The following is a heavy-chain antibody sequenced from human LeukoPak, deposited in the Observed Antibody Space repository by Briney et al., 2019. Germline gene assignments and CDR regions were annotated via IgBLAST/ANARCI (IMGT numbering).Heavy chain of an antibody. CDR1: GGSISSYY. CDR3: ARHYYYGSGSYWGLFDY. V-gene: IGHV4-59*05. CDR2: IYYSGST. J-gene: IGHJ4*02. D-gene: IGHD3-10*01. Sequence: SETLSLTCTVSGGSISSYYWSWIRQPPGKGLEWIGSIYYSGSTYYNPSLKSRVTISVDTSKNQLSLKLSSVTAADTAVYYCARHYYYGSGSYWGLFDYWGQGTLVTVSS.